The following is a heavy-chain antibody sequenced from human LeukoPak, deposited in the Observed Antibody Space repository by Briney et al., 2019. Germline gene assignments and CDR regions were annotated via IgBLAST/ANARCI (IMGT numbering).Heavy chain of an antibody. D-gene: IGHD3-22*01. CDR3: AKDITMIVVRAFDI. V-gene: IGHV3-23*01. Sequence: GGSLRLSCAASGFTVSSNYMSWVRQAPGKGLEWVSAISGSGGSTYYADSVKGRFTISRDNSKNTLYLQMNSLRAEDTAVYYCAKDITMIVVRAFDIWGQGTMVTVSS. J-gene: IGHJ3*02. CDR2: ISGSGGST. CDR1: GFTVSSNY.